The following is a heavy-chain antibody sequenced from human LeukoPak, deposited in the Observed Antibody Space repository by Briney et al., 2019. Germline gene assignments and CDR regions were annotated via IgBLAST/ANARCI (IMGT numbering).Heavy chain of an antibody. V-gene: IGHV3-23*01. CDR1: GFTFSSYA. J-gene: IGHJ3*02. CDR3: AKDHYYDSSAFPFDTFDM. D-gene: IGHD3-22*01. Sequence: PGGSLRLSCAASGFTFSSYAMSWVRQAPGKGLEWVSTISGSGDKAYYADSVKGRFTIYRDNSKNTLYLQMNSLRAEDTAVYNCAKDHYYDSSAFPFDTFDMWGQGTMVTVSS. CDR2: ISGSGDKA.